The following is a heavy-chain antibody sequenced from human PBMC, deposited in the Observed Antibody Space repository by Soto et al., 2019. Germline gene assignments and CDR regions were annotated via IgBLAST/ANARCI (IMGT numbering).Heavy chain of an antibody. CDR3: AKDWGSSGWFNWFNP. CDR1: GFTVATTG. D-gene: IGHD6-19*01. Sequence: QVQLVESGGGVVQPGESLQVACAASGFTVATTGMHWVRQAPGKGLEWVAMISHSGTSKVYIDSVQGRFTISRDNAKNNRYLQRSSLRPEDTAIYYCAKDWGSSGWFNWFNPWGQGVLVTVSS. J-gene: IGHJ5*02. CDR2: ISHSGTSK. V-gene: IGHV3-30*18.